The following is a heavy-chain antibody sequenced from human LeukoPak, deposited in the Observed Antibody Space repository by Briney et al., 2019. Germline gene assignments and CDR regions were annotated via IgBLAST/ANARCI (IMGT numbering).Heavy chain of an antibody. Sequence: GASVKVSCKASGYSFTTYGISWVRQAPGQGLEWMGWISANNNNTDNVQKLQGRVTMTTDTSTSTAYMELRSLRSDDTAVYYCARQLVANYYGSGTFWGQGTLVTVSS. D-gene: IGHD3-10*01. CDR1: GYSFTTYG. J-gene: IGHJ4*02. V-gene: IGHV1-18*01. CDR3: ARQLVANYYGSGTF. CDR2: ISANNNNT.